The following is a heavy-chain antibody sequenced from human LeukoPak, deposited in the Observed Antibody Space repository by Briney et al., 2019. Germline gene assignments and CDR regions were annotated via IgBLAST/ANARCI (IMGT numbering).Heavy chain of an antibody. CDR2: TYYSGST. Sequence: PSETLSLTCTVSGGSISSSSYYGGWIRQPPGKGLEWIGSTYYSGSTYYNPSLKSRVTISVDTSKNQFSLKLSSVTAADTAVYYCARHVRNGYPDYWGQGTLVTVSS. CDR1: GGSISSSSYY. D-gene: IGHD3-3*01. J-gene: IGHJ4*02. V-gene: IGHV4-39*01. CDR3: ARHVRNGYPDY.